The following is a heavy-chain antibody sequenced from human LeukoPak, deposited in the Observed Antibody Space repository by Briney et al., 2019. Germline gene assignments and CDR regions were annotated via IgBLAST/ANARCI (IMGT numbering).Heavy chain of an antibody. J-gene: IGHJ4*02. V-gene: IGHV4-61*01. CDR2: IYYSGST. CDR1: GGSVSSGSYY. D-gene: IGHD3-16*01. CDR3: ARWPLGGLFDY. Sequence: SETLSLTCTVSGGSVSSGSYYWSWIRQPPGKGLEWIGYIYYSGSTNYNPSLKSRVTISVDTSKNQFSLKLSSVTAADTAVYYCARWPLGGLFDYWGQGTLVTVSS.